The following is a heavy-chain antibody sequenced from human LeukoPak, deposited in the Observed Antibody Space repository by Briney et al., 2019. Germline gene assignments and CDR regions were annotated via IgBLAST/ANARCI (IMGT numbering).Heavy chain of an antibody. J-gene: IGHJ4*02. CDR2: INPRDRST. CDR1: GYTFTNYF. V-gene: IGHV1-46*01. D-gene: IGHD6-13*01. Sequence: ASVKVSCKASGYTFTNYFIHGVRQAPGQGLEWMGIINPRDRSTDYPQKFQGRVAMTRDTSTTTVHMVLSSLRSEDTAMYYCARVGPGIAAEAWGQGTLVTVSS. CDR3: ARVGPGIAAEA.